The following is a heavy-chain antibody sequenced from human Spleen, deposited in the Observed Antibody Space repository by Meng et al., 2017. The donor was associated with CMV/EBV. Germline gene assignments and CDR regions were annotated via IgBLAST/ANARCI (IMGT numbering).Heavy chain of an antibody. D-gene: IGHD3-3*01. CDR2: ISSSSSYI. J-gene: IGHJ5*02. V-gene: IGHV3-21*03. CDR3: ARDPNTIFGVVIWFDP. Sequence: SGFNFSTHSMNWVRQAPGKGLEWLSSISSSSSYIYYADSVKGRFTISRDNAKNSLYLQMNSLRAEDTAVYYCARDPNTIFGVVIWFDPWGQGTLVPSPQ. CDR1: GFNFSTHS.